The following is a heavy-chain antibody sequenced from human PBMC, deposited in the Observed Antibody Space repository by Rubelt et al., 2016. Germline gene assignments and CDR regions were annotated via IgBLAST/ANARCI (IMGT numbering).Heavy chain of an antibody. J-gene: IGHJ4*02. V-gene: IGHV1-69*04. D-gene: IGHD5-24*01. CDR3: ARDGYNDIWGFFDY. Sequence: QVQLVQSRAEVKKPGSSVKVSCKASGGTFSSYAISWVRQAPGQGLAWMGRIITILGIANAGQKLQGGVTMTADKSTSTAYMGLSSLRSEDTALYYCARDGYNDIWGFFDYWGQGTLVTVSS. CDR1: GGTFSSYA. CDR2: IITILGIA.